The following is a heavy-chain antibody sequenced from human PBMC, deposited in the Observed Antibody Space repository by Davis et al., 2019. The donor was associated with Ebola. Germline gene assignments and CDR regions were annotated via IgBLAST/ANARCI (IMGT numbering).Heavy chain of an antibody. CDR1: GGSISSYY. CDR2: NYYSGST. CDR3: ARGWELPGFDP. V-gene: IGHV4-59*01. J-gene: IGHJ5*02. D-gene: IGHD1-26*01. Sequence: MPGGSLRPSCPGSGGSISSYYWNWIRQPPGKGLGWIGYNYYSGSTNYNPSLKRRVTISVDTSKNQFSLKLSSVTAADTAVYYCARGWELPGFDPWGQGTLVTVSS.